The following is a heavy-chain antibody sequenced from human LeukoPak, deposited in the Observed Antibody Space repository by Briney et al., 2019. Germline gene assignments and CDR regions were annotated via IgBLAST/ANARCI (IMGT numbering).Heavy chain of an antibody. J-gene: IGHJ3*02. CDR1: GYTFTGYY. CDR3: ARGWGAMIVVVNDAFDI. CDR2: INPNSGGT. D-gene: IGHD3-22*01. V-gene: IGHV1-2*02. Sequence: GASVKVSCKASGYTFTGYYMHWVRQAPGQGLEWMGWINPNSGGTNYAQKFQGRVTVTRDTSISTAYMELSRLRSDDTAVYYCARGWGAMIVVVNDAFDIWGQGTMVTVSS.